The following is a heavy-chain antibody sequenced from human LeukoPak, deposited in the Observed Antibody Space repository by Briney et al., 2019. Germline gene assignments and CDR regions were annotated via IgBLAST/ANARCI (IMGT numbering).Heavy chain of an antibody. CDR2: ISISGDGT. CDR3: VRAAPGDCSSTSCSLFDN. D-gene: IGHD2-2*03. V-gene: IGHV3-23*01. Sequence: GGSLRLSCAGSGFTFNNYAMSLVRQTPRKGLEWVSGISISGDGTYYADSVKGRFAISRDKSKSTLYLQMNSLRAEDTAVYYCVRAAPGDCSSTSCSLFDNWGQGTLVTVSS. CDR1: GFTFNNYA. J-gene: IGHJ4*02.